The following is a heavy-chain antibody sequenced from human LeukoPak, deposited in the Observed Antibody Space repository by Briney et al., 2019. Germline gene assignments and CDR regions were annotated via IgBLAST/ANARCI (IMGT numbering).Heavy chain of an antibody. CDR1: GGPISSYY. J-gene: IGHJ5*02. Sequence: NPSETLSLTFSVFGGPISSYYWSWIRQPPGKGLEWIGRIYNSGITNYKPSLKSRVTMSVDTSKNQFSLKLSSVSAADTPVYYSGRFGCSSSWGSQEGFDPWGQGTLVTVSS. CDR3: GRFGCSSSWGSQEGFDP. V-gene: IGHV4-4*07. D-gene: IGHD6-13*01. CDR2: IYNSGIT.